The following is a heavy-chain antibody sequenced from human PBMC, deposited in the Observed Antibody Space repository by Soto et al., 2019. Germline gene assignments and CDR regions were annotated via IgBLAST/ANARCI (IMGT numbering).Heavy chain of an antibody. CDR3: AKEEAFFGAIPYFGY. Sequence: GASVKVSCKASGYTFNIFTIHWLRQAPGQRPEWLGRIHAGNGDTKYSQKFQGRVTITRDTSASTAYMDLSSLRSEDTAVYYCAKEEAFFGAIPYFGYWGQGTLVTVSS. V-gene: IGHV1-3*01. D-gene: IGHD3-3*01. J-gene: IGHJ4*02. CDR1: GYTFNIFT. CDR2: IHAGNGDT.